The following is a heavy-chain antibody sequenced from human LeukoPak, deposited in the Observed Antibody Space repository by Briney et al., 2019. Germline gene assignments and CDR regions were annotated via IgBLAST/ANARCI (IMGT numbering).Heavy chain of an antibody. CDR3: AKDPMIAVAGTFGFKNRNYYYYGMDV. Sequence: PGGSLRLSCAASGFTFSSYGMHWVRQAPGKGLEWVAFIRYDGSNKYHADSVKGRFTISRDNSKNTLYLQMNSLRAEDTAVYYCAKDPMIAVAGTFGFKNRNYYYYGMDVWGQGTTVTVSS. V-gene: IGHV3-30*02. CDR2: IRYDGSNK. D-gene: IGHD6-19*01. CDR1: GFTFSSYG. J-gene: IGHJ6*02.